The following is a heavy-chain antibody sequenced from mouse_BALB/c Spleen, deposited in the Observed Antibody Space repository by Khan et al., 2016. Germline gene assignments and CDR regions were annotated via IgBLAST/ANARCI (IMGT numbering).Heavy chain of an antibody. Sequence: QLEESGPGLVKPSQSLSLTCTVTGYSITSDYAWNWIRQFPGNKLEWMGYISYSGSTSYNPSLKSRISITRDTSKNQFFLQLNSVTTEDTATYYCARGYGNYGYYAMDYWGQGTSVTVSS. D-gene: IGHD2-10*02. J-gene: IGHJ4*01. CDR1: GYSITSDYA. CDR2: ISYSGST. CDR3: ARGYGNYGYYAMDY. V-gene: IGHV3-2*02.